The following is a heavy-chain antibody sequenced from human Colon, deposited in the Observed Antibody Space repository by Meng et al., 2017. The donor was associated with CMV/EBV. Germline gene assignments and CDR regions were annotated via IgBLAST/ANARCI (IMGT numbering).Heavy chain of an antibody. V-gene: IGHV3-21*01. J-gene: IGHJ4*02. Sequence: GGSLRLSCAASGFTFSSYSMNWVRQAPGKGLEWVSSISSSSSYIYYADSVKGRFTISRDNAKNSLYLQMNSLRAEDTAVYYCVKDINSGFYFTYWGQGTLVTVSS. D-gene: IGHD1-26*01. CDR3: VKDINSGFYFTY. CDR2: ISSSSSYI. CDR1: GFTFSSYS.